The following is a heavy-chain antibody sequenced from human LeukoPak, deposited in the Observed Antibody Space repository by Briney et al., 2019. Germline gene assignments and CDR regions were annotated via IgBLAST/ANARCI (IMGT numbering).Heavy chain of an antibody. CDR1: GGTLSGYS. CDR3: ARADYDLASLRLDVFDM. V-gene: IGHV1-69*13. J-gene: IGHJ3*02. CDR2: TIPIFGTT. D-gene: IGHD4-17*01. Sequence: SVKVSCKASGGTLSGYSMNWVRQAPGQGLEWMGGTIPIFGTTKYAQKFQGRVTITADDSTDTANMELRSLRSEDTAVYYCARADYDLASLRLDVFDMWGQRTMVTVSS.